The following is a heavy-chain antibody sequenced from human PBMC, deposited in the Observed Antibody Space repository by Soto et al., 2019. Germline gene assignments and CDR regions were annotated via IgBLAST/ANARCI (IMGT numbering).Heavy chain of an antibody. CDR1: GCSINTFY. CDR2: IYYSGTA. Sequence: SETLSLTCAVSGCSINTFYWSWIRQPPGKGLEWIGYIYYSGTANYSPSLKSRVTISVDTSKNQISLKLSSVTAADTAVYYCARGPTSYCTRTSCYAGNQFDYWGQGTLVTVSS. CDR3: ARGPTSYCTRTSCYAGNQFDY. D-gene: IGHD2-2*01. V-gene: IGHV4-59*01. J-gene: IGHJ4*02.